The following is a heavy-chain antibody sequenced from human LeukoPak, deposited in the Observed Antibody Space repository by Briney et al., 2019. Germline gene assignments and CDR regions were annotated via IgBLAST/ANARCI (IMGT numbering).Heavy chain of an antibody. J-gene: IGHJ4*02. D-gene: IGHD3-10*01. Sequence: SETLSLTCAVSGYSISSGYYWGWIRQPPGKGLEWIGSIYHSGSTYYNPSLKSRVTISVDTSKNQFSLKLSSVTAADTAVYYCARDRGPRITMVRGVISPYFDYWGQGTLDTVSS. CDR1: GYSISSGYY. CDR2: IYHSGST. V-gene: IGHV4-38-2*02. CDR3: ARDRGPRITMVRGVISPYFDY.